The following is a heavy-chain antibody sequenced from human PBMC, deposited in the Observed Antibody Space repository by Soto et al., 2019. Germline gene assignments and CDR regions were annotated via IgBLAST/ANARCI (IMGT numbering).Heavy chain of an antibody. Sequence: QVQLVQSGAEVKKPGSSVKVSCKASGGTFSSYAISWVRQAPGQGLEWMGGIIPIFGTANYAQKFQGRVTIXXDXSXXTAYMELSSLRSEDTAVYYCARDKKDSYGPPYFDYWGQGTLVTVSS. J-gene: IGHJ4*02. CDR3: ARDKKDSYGPPYFDY. CDR1: GGTFSSYA. D-gene: IGHD5-18*01. CDR2: IIPIFGTA. V-gene: IGHV1-69*12.